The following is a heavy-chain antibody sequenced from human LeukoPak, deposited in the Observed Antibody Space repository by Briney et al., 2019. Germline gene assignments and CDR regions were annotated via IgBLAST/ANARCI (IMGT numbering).Heavy chain of an antibody. CDR2: IYHSGST. Sequence: SETLSLTCAVSGGSISSSNWWSWVRQPPGKGLEWIGEIYHSGSTNYNPSLKSRVTISVDKSKNQFSLKLSSVTAADTAVYYCARDRAGGLRFVEWLSAFDYWGQGTLVTVSS. CDR3: ARDRAGGLRFVEWLSAFDY. CDR1: GGSISSSNW. V-gene: IGHV4-4*02. D-gene: IGHD3-3*01. J-gene: IGHJ4*02.